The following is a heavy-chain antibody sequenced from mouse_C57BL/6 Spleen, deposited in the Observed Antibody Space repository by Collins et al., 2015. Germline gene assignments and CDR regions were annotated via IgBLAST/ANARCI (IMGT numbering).Heavy chain of an antibody. J-gene: IGHJ2*01. Sequence: QVQLQQPGTELVRPGASVKVSCKASGYTFTIYWMHWVKQRPGQGLEWIGRIHPSDSDTNYNQKFKGKATLTVDKSSSTAYMQLSSLTSEDSAVYFCARDNSGAEYFDYWGQGTTLTVSS. CDR2: IHPSDSDT. CDR1: GYTFTIYW. D-gene: IGHD3-2*02. CDR3: ARDNSGAEYFDY. V-gene: IGHV1-74*01.